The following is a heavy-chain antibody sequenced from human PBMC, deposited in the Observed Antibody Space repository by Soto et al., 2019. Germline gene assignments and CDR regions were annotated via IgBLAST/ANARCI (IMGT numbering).Heavy chain of an antibody. J-gene: IGHJ4*02. CDR3: ARHYYDSSGYHFDY. D-gene: IGHD3-22*01. CDR1: GYTFTRYY. V-gene: IGHV1-46*01. Sequence: GASVKGYCKTSGYTFTRYYMHWVRQTPGQGLEWMGIINPSGGSTSYAQKFQGRVTMTRDTSTSTVYMELSSLRSEDTAVYYCARHYYDSSGYHFDYWGQGTLVTV. CDR2: INPSGGST.